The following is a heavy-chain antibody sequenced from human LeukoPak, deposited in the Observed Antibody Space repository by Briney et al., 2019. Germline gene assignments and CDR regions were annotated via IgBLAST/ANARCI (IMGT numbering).Heavy chain of an antibody. CDR3: AKDRHYYDFWSGYFTSPYFDY. Sequence: GGSLRLTCAASGFTFSSYAMSWVRQAPGKGLEWVSAISGSGGSTYYADSVKGRFTISRDNSKNTLYLQMNSLRAEDTAVYYCAKDRHYYDFWSGYFTSPYFDYWGQGTLVTVSS. D-gene: IGHD3-3*01. CDR1: GFTFSSYA. J-gene: IGHJ4*02. V-gene: IGHV3-23*01. CDR2: ISGSGGST.